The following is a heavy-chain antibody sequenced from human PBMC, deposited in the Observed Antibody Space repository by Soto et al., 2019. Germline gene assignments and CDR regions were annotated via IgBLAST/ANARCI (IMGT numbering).Heavy chain of an antibody. J-gene: IGHJ5*02. D-gene: IGHD2-8*01. Sequence: PSETLSLTCTVSGGSISSSSSYWGWIRQPPGKGLEWIGSIYHSGSTYYNPSLKSRVTISFDTSKNQVSMKLSSVTAADTAVYYCARHDYAISTPFDPWGQGTPVTVSS. V-gene: IGHV4-39*01. CDR2: IYHSGST. CDR3: ARHDYAISTPFDP. CDR1: GGSISSSSSY.